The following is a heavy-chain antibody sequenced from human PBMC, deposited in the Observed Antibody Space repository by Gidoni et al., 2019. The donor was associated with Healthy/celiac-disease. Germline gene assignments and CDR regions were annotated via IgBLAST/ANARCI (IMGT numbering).Heavy chain of an antibody. J-gene: IGHJ4*02. D-gene: IGHD6-6*01. Sequence: QVQLVQSGAEVKKPGASVKVSCKASGYTLTGYYMHWVRQAPGQGLEWMGRINPNSGGTNYAQKFQGRVTMTRDTSISTAYMELSRLRSDDTAVYYCARAWDWGSSYFDYWGQGTLVTVSS. CDR3: ARAWDWGSSYFDY. CDR2: INPNSGGT. V-gene: IGHV1-2*06. CDR1: GYTLTGYY.